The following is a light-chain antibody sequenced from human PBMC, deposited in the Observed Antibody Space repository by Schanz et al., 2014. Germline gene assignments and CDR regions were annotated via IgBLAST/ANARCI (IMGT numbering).Light chain of an antibody. CDR3: QQYDTSPYT. CDR1: QSVNIN. V-gene: IGKV3-15*01. J-gene: IGKJ2*01. CDR2: GAS. Sequence: EIVLTQSPATLSVSPGERATLSCRASQSVNINLAWYQQKPGQAPRLLIYGASTRATDIPARFSGSGSGTDFTLTISRLEPEDFAVYYCQQYDTSPYTFGHGTKLEIK.